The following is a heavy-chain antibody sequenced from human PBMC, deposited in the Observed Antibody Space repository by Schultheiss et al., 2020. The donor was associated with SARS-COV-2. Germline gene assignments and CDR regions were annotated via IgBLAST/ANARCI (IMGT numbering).Heavy chain of an antibody. CDR1: GGSISSYY. J-gene: IGHJ6*02. D-gene: IGHD1-20*01. CDR2: IYTSGST. CDR3: ARARGITGSNKVYGMDV. Sequence: SETLSLTCTVSGGSISSYYWSWIRQPPGKGLEWIGRIYTSGSTNYNPSLKSRVTMSVDTSKNQFSLKLSSVTAADTAVYYCARARGITGSNKVYGMDVWGQGTKVTVSS. V-gene: IGHV4-4*07.